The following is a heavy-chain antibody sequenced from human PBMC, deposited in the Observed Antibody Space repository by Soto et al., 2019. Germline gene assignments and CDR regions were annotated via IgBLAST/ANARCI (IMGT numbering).Heavy chain of an antibody. V-gene: IGHV1-18*01. D-gene: IGHD3-10*01. CDR3: ARVVRGVVNWFYP. CDR2: IATYNSNR. Sequence: ASVKVSCKTSGDTFTNFGLSWVRQAPGQGLEWMGWIATYNSNRNLAQKFQGRLTLTTDTSTSTAYMELKSLGYDDTAVYYCARVVRGVVNWFYPWGQGTLVTAPQ. J-gene: IGHJ5*02. CDR1: GDTFTNFG.